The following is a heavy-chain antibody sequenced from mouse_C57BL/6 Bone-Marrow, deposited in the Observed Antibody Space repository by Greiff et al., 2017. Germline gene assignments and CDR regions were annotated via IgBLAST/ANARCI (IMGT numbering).Heavy chain of an antibody. CDR1: EYEFPSPD. CDR3: ARHGQLGLFDY. CDR2: ITGDGGST. D-gene: IGHD4-1*02. V-gene: IGHV5-2*03. Sequence: EVKVEESGGGLVQPGESLKLSCESNEYEFPSPDMSWVRKTPEKRLELVAAITGDGGSTYYPDTMKRRFIISRANTKKNLYLQMSSLRSEDTALYYCARHGQLGLFDYWGQGTTLTVSS. J-gene: IGHJ2*01.